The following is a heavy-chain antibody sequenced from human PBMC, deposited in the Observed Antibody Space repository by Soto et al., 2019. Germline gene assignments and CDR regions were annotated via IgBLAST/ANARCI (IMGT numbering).Heavy chain of an antibody. CDR2: IVVGSGNT. D-gene: IGHD3-3*01. V-gene: IGHV1-58*01. CDR1: GFTFTSSA. CDR3: AAIPNFWSGYYDFDY. Sequence: SVKVSCKASGFTFTSSAVHWVRQARGQRLEWIGWIVVGSGNTNYAQKFQERVTITRDMSTSTAYMELSSLRSEDTAVYYCAAIPNFWSGYYDFDYWGQGTLVTVSS. J-gene: IGHJ4*02.